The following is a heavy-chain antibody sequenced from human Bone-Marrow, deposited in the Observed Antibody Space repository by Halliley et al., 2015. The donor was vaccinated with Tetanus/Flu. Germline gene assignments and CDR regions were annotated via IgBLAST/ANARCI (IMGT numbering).Heavy chain of an antibody. D-gene: IGHD2-15*01. CDR3: VKAGYCAVGSCYHRYSESFDI. Sequence: SLRLSCSASGFAFSSYAMHWVRQAPGRGLEYVSAILSDGSNTYYTDSVKGRFTISRDNSNDMLYLQMSSLRPEDTAVYYCVKAGYCAVGSCYHRYSESFDIWGQGAMVSVSS. V-gene: IGHV3-64D*09. CDR2: ILSDGSNT. J-gene: IGHJ3*02. CDR1: GFAFSSYA.